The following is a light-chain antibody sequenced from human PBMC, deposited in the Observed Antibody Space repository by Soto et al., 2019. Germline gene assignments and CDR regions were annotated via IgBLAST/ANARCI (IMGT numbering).Light chain of an antibody. Sequence: QAVVTQEPSLTVSPGGTVTLTCGSSTGTVTSGHYPYWVQQKPGQAPRTLLYDTSNKHSWTPARFSGSLLGGKAALTLSGALPEDEAEYYCFLSYGGLFWVFGGGTKLTVL. J-gene: IGLJ3*02. CDR1: TGTVTSGHY. V-gene: IGLV7-46*01. CDR3: FLSYGGLFWV. CDR2: DTS.